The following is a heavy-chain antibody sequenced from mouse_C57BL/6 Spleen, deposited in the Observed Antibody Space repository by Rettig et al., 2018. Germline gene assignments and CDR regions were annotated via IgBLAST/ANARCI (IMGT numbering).Heavy chain of an antibody. CDR1: GYTFISYW. D-gene: IGHD3-2*02. CDR2: IYPGSGRT. CDR3: ARPGGSSGYNAMDY. J-gene: IGHJ4*01. V-gene: IGHV1-55*01. Sequence: QVQLQQPGAELVKPGALVKMSCKASGYTFISYWLTWVKPRPGQGLEWIGDIYPGSGRTHNTEKLKSKATLTVDTSSSTAYMQLSSLTSEDSAVYYCARPGGSSGYNAMDYWGQGTSVTVSS.